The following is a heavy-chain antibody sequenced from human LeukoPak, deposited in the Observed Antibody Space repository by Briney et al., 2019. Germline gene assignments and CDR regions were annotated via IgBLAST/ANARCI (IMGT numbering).Heavy chain of an antibody. CDR3: AKKDYGDRDYYYGMDV. CDR1: GFTFSSYA. J-gene: IGHJ6*02. V-gene: IGHV3-30*18. Sequence: PGGSLRLSCAASGFTFSSYAMHWVRQAPGKGLEWVAVISYDGSNKYYADSVKGRFTISRDNSKNTLYLQMNSLRAEDTAVYYCAKKDYGDRDYYYGMDVWGQGTTVTVSS. D-gene: IGHD4-17*01. CDR2: ISYDGSNK.